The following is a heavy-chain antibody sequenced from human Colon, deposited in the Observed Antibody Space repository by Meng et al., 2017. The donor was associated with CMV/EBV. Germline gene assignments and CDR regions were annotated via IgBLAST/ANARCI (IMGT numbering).Heavy chain of an antibody. CDR3: ARGHIMDV. Sequence: GGSLSLSCAASATTFANYWMHWVRQVPGKGLVWLARINSVGTSTSHADFVKGRFTISRDNAKDTLYLQMNSLRREDSGIYFCARGHIMDVWRQGTTVTVSS. CDR1: ATTFANYW. V-gene: IGHV3-74*01. J-gene: IGHJ6*01. D-gene: IGHD2-21*01. CDR2: INSVGTST.